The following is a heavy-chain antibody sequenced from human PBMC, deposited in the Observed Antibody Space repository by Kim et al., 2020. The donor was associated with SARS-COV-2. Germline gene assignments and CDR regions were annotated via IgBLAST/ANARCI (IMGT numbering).Heavy chain of an antibody. CDR3: AKDCRRLLWFGEFKVADVVGGMDV. CDR1: GFTFGDYA. V-gene: IGHV3-9*01. D-gene: IGHD3-10*01. CDR2: ISWNSGSI. Sequence: GGSLRLSCAASGFTFGDYAMHWVRQAPGKGLEWVSGISWNSGSIGYADSVKGRFTISRDNAKNSLYLQMNSLRAEDTALYYCAKDCRRLLWFGEFKVADVVGGMDVWGQGTTVTVSS. J-gene: IGHJ6*02.